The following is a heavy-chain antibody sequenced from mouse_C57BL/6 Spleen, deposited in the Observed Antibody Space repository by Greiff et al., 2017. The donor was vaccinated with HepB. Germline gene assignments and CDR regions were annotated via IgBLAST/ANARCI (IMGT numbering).Heavy chain of an antibody. CDR3: AGIYYGNYYAMDY. J-gene: IGHJ4*01. CDR1: GYTFTSYW. Sequence: VQLQQPGAELVQPGASVKLSCKASGYTFTSYWMHWVKQRPGRGLEWIGRIDPNSGGTTYNEKFKSKATLTVDKPSSTAYMQLSSLTSEDSAVYYWAGIYYGNYYAMDYWGQGTSVTVAS. V-gene: IGHV1-72*01. CDR2: IDPNSGGT. D-gene: IGHD2-1*01.